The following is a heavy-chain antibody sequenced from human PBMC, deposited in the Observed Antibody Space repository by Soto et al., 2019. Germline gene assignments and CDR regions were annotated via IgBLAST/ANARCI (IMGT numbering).Heavy chain of an antibody. Sequence: EVQLVESGGGLVQPGGSLRLSCTASGFTFSSYEMSWFRQAPGKGLEWLSYIGAAGSPIYYADSVKGRFTISRDNARNSLFLQMNSLRAEDTAVYYCAHSSDFDYWGQGTLVTVSS. V-gene: IGHV3-48*03. CDR1: GFTFSSYE. D-gene: IGHD6-19*01. J-gene: IGHJ4*02. CDR3: AHSSDFDY. CDR2: IGAAGSPI.